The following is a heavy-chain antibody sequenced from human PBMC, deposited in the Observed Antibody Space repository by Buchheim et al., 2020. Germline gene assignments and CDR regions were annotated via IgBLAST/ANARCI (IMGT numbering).Heavy chain of an antibody. J-gene: IGHJ4*02. D-gene: IGHD3-22*01. CDR1: GGSFSGYY. CDR2: INHSGST. Sequence: VQLQQWGAGLLKPSETLSLTCAVYGGSFSGYYWSWIRQPPGKGLEWIGEINHSGSTNYNPSLKSRVTISVDTSKNQFSLKLSSVTAADTAVYYCARERTAYYYDRSRYFDYWGQGTL. CDR3: ARERTAYYYDRSRYFDY. V-gene: IGHV4-34*01.